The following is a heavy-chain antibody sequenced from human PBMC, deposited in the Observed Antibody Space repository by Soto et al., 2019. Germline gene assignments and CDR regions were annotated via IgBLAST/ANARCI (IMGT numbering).Heavy chain of an antibody. CDR2: IYYSGST. CDR1: GGSISSSSYY. J-gene: IGHJ6*03. V-gene: IGHV4-39*01. CDR3: ARRSRGGSGSYYKVYYYYMDV. Sequence: SETLSLTCTVSGGSISSSSYYWGWIRQPPGKGLEWIGSIYYSGSTYYNPSLKSRVTISVDTSKNQFSLKLSSVTAADTAVYYCARRSRGGSGSYYKVYYYYMDVWGKGTTVTVSS. D-gene: IGHD3-10*01.